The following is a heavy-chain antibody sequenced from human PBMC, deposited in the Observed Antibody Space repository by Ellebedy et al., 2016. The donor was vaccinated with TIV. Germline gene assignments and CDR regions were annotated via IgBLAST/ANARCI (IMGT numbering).Heavy chain of an antibody. V-gene: IGHV4-59*01. CDR1: GGSIDSYY. CDR3: AGEDSNYSDRYYYYGLDV. D-gene: IGHD4-11*01. CDR2: INYSGRT. J-gene: IGHJ6*02. Sequence: GSLRLXCSVSGGSIDSYYWSWIRQPPGRGLEYIGYINYSGRTNFNPSLKSRVTLSVDLSKNQFSLRLTSVTAADTAVYYCAGEDSNYSDRYYYYGLDVWGQGTTVTVSS.